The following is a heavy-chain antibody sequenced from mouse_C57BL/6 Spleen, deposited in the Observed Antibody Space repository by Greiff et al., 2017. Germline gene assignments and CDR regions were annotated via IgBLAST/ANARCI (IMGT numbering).Heavy chain of an antibody. CDR2: INPSNGGT. V-gene: IGHV1-53*01. J-gene: IGHJ3*01. D-gene: IGHD2-12*01. Sequence: QVQLQQPGTELVKPGASVKLSCKASGYTFTSYWMHWVKQRPGQGLEWIGNINPSNGGTNYNEKFKSKATLTLDKSSSTAYMQLSSLTSEDSAVYYCAKGDLHDGGLAYWGQGTLVTVSA. CDR3: AKGDLHDGGLAY. CDR1: GYTFTSYW.